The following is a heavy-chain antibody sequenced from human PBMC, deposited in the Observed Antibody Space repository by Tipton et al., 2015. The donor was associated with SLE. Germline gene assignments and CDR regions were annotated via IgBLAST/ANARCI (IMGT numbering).Heavy chain of an antibody. D-gene: IGHD3/OR15-3a*01. Sequence: SLRLSCAASGFAFSSYAMSWVRQAPGQGLEWVSAISGSGASTYYADSVKGRFTISRDNSKNTVSLQMNSLRAEDTAVYYCANNFWTAHDYWGQGTLVAVSS. CDR1: GFAFSSYA. CDR3: ANNFWTAHDY. V-gene: IGHV3-23*01. CDR2: ISGSGAST. J-gene: IGHJ4*02.